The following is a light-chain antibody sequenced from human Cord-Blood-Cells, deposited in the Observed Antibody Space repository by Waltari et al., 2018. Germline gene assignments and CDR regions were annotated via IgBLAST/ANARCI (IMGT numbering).Light chain of an antibody. CDR3: SSYTSSSTYV. CDR2: DVS. Sequence: QSALTQPASVSGSPGQSITISCTGTSSDVGGYNSFSWYQQHPGKAPKLMIYDVSKRPSGVSNRFSGSKSGNTASLTISGLQAEDEADYYCSSYTSSSTYVFGTGTKVTVL. J-gene: IGLJ1*01. CDR1: SSDVGGYNS. V-gene: IGLV2-14*01.